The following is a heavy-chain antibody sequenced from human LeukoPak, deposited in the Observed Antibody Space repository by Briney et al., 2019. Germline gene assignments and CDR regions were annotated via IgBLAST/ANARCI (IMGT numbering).Heavy chain of an antibody. J-gene: IGHJ4*02. CDR1: GFTFSSYG. D-gene: IGHD1-1*01. CDR2: IWYDGSNK. V-gene: IGHV3-33*01. Sequence: PGGSLRLSCAASGFTFSSYGMHWVRQAPGKGLEWVAVIWYDGSNKYYADSVKGRFTISRGNSKNTLYLQMNSLRAEDTAVYYCARGGWNQRYYFDYWGQGTLVTASS. CDR3: ARGGWNQRYYFDY.